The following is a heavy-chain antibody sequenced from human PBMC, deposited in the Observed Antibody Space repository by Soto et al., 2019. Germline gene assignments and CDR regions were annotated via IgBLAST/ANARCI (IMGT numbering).Heavy chain of an antibody. J-gene: IGHJ5*02. CDR1: GGSISGGTW. D-gene: IGHD2-2*01. CDR3: ARRVPAAPNWFDP. Sequence: SENLSLTCAVSGGSISGGTWWSWLRQPPGRGLEGIGGIYHIGSPNYNPSLKSRVKMSVDKSKNLFSLRLSSVTAVDSALYYCARRVPAAPNWFDPWGQGTLVT. CDR2: IYHIGSP. V-gene: IGHV4-4*02.